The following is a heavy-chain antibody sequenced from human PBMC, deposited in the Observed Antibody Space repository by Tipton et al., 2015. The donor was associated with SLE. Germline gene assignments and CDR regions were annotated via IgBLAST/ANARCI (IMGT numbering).Heavy chain of an antibody. CDR3: IGVRDWLLHFHY. D-gene: IGHD3/OR15-3a*01. CDR2: IYNGGTT. J-gene: IGHJ4*02. V-gene: IGHV4-39*01. CDR1: GGSISSTNYY. Sequence: TLSLTCTVSGGSISSTNYYWGWIRQSPGKGLEWIGNIYNGGTTYYNPSLKSRATISVDVSKNKFSLKLSSMTAADTAVYYCIGVRDWLLHFHYWGQGTLVTVSS.